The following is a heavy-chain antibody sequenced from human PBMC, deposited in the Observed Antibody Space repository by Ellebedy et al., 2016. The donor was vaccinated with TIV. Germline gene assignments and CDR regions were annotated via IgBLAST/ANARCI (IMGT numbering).Heavy chain of an antibody. V-gene: IGHV3-30*01. J-gene: IGHJ6*02. CDR1: GFTFSSYA. D-gene: IGHD3-10*01. Sequence: GESLKISCAASGFTFSSYAMHWVRQAPGKGLEWVAVISYDGSNKYYADSVKGRFTISRDNSKNTLYLQMNSLRAEDTAVYYCASPPGEFPAVYYYYGMDVWGQGTTVTVSS. CDR2: ISYDGSNK. CDR3: ASPPGEFPAVYYYYGMDV.